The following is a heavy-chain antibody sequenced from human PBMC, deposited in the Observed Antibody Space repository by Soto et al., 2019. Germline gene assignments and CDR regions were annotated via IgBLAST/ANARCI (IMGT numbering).Heavy chain of an antibody. CDR1: GFTFSSYG. J-gene: IGHJ4*02. CDR2: IWYDGSNK. CDR3: AREEITYYYDSSGYYYGY. D-gene: IGHD3-22*01. Sequence: GSLRLSCAASGFTFSSYGMHWVRQAPGKGLEWVAVIWYDGSNKYYADSVKGRFTISRDNSKNTLYLQMNSLRAEDTAVYYCAREEITYYYDSSGYYYGYWGQGTLVTVSS. V-gene: IGHV3-33*01.